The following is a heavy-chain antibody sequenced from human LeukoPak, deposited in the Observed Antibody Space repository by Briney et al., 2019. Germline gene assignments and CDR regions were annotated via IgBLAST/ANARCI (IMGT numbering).Heavy chain of an antibody. D-gene: IGHD3-9*01. CDR1: GYTFTSYG. V-gene: IGHV1-2*02. Sequence: GASVKVSCKASGYTFTSYGISWVRQAPGQGLEWMGWINPNSGGTNYAQKFQGRVTMTRDTSISTAYMELSRLRSDDTAVYYCARGPYDILTCYCDYWGQGTLVTVSS. CDR3: ARGPYDILTCYCDY. CDR2: INPNSGGT. J-gene: IGHJ4*02.